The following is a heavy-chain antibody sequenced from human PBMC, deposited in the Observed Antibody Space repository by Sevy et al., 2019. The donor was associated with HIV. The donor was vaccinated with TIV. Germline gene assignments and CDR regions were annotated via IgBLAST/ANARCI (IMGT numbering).Heavy chain of an antibody. CDR3: TTVDAIVATIGFDY. Sequence: GGSLRLSCAASGFTFSNAWMSWVRQAPGKGLEWVGRIKSKTDGGTTDYAAPVKGRFTISSDDSKNTLYLQMNSLKTEDTAVYYCTTVDAIVATIGFDYWGQGTLVTVSS. J-gene: IGHJ4*02. D-gene: IGHD5-12*01. CDR2: IKSKTDGGTT. V-gene: IGHV3-15*01. CDR1: GFTFSNAW.